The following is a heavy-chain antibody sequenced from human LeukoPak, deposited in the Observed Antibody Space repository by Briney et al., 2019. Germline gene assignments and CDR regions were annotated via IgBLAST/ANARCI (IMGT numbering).Heavy chain of an antibody. CDR2: IYPGDSDA. D-gene: IGHD3-10*01. CDR3: ARQYYYGSGSYRSWFFDY. Sequence: GESLKISCKGSGYSITSYWIGWVRQMPGKGLEWMGIIYPGDSDARYSPSFQGQVTISADKSISAAYLQWSSLKASDTAMYYCARQYYYGSGSYRSWFFDYWGQGTLVTVSS. CDR1: GYSITSYW. V-gene: IGHV5-51*01. J-gene: IGHJ4*02.